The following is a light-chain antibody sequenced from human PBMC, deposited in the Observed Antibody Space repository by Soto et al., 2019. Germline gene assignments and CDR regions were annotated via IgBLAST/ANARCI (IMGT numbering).Light chain of an antibody. J-gene: IGKJ1*01. CDR1: QSVNTN. Sequence: EIVVTQSPATLSVSPGERATLSCRASQSVNTNFAWYQQKPGQAPRLLIYGASTRATGSPARFSGSGSGTEFTLTISSLQSEDFAVYYCQQYNNWPSWTFGQGTKVEVK. CDR2: GAS. V-gene: IGKV3-15*01. CDR3: QQYNNWPSWT.